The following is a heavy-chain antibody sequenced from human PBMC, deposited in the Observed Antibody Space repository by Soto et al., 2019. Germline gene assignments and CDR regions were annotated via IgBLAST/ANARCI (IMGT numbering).Heavy chain of an antibody. CDR2: ISAYIGNT. Sequence: ASVKVSCKASGYTFTSYGISWVRQAPGQGLEWMGWISAYIGNTNYAQKLQGRVTMTTDTSTSTAYMELRSLRSDDTAVYYCVRDSVAVAGDYYYYYGMDVWGQGTTVTVSS. CDR1: GYTFTSYG. V-gene: IGHV1-18*01. J-gene: IGHJ6*02. CDR3: VRDSVAVAGDYYYYYGMDV. D-gene: IGHD6-19*01.